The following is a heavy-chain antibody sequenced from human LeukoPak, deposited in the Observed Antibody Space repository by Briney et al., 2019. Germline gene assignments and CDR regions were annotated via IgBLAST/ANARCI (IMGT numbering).Heavy chain of an antibody. J-gene: IGHJ5*02. D-gene: IGHD4-17*01. CDR1: GYTFTGYY. V-gene: IGHV1-2*02. CDR2: INPNSGGT. CDR3: ARGASGVYTVTTSWFDP. Sequence: ASVKVSCKASGYTFTGYYMHWVRQAPGQGLEWMGWINPNSGGTNKAQKFQGRVTMTRDTSISTAYMELSRLRSDDTAVYYCARGASGVYTVTTSWFDPWGQGTLVTVS.